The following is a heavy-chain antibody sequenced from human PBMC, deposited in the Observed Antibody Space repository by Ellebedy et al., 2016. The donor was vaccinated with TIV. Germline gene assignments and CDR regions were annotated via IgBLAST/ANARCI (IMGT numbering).Heavy chain of an antibody. V-gene: IGHV3-7*01. CDR2: IKQDGSEK. CDR3: AREVGGGGAY. Sequence: GGSLRLSXAGSGFTFTNYWMNWVRQAPGKGLEWVANIKQDGSEKYYVDSVKGRFTISRDNAKNSLYLQMNSLRAEDTAVYYCAREVGGGGAYWGQGTLVTVSS. CDR1: GFTFTNYW. J-gene: IGHJ4*02. D-gene: IGHD2-21*01.